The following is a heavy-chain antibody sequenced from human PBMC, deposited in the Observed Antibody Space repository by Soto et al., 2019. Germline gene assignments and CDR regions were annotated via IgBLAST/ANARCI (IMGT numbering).Heavy chain of an antibody. Sequence: PGGSLRLSCAASGFTFSSYAMSWVRQAPGKGLEWVSAISGSGGSTYYADSVKGRFTISRDNSKKTLYLQMNSLRAEDTAVYYCAKDLRIAVATQLDYWGQGTLVTVPS. J-gene: IGHJ4*02. D-gene: IGHD6-19*01. CDR1: GFTFSSYA. V-gene: IGHV3-23*01. CDR2: ISGSGGST. CDR3: AKDLRIAVATQLDY.